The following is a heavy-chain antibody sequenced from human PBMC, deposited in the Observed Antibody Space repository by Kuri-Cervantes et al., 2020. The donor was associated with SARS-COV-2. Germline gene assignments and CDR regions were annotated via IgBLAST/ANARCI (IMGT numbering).Heavy chain of an antibody. Sequence: SETLSLTCTVSGGSISSYYWSWSRQPPGKGLEWIGYIYYSGSTNYNPSLKSRVTISVDTSKNQFSLKLSSVTAADTAVYYCARDGWSGSNGAFDIWGQGTMVTVSS. J-gene: IGHJ3*02. V-gene: IGHV4-59*01. CDR1: GGSISSYY. CDR3: ARDGWSGSNGAFDI. D-gene: IGHD1-26*01. CDR2: IYYSGST.